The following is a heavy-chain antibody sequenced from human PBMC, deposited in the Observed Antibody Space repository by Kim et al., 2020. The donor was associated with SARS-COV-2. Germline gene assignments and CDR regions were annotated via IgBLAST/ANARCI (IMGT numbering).Heavy chain of an antibody. D-gene: IGHD3-10*01. V-gene: IGHV3-23*01. Sequence: GGSLRLSCAASGFTFKYYAMNWVRQAPGKGLQWVSTLSGGGGDTYYADSVRGRFTISRDNSKNTLYLQMNSLRAEDTAIYYCAKGYYASGTFSWGMDVWGQGTTVTVSS. CDR2: LSGGGGDT. J-gene: IGHJ6*02. CDR1: GFTFKYYA. CDR3: AKGYYASGTFSWGMDV.